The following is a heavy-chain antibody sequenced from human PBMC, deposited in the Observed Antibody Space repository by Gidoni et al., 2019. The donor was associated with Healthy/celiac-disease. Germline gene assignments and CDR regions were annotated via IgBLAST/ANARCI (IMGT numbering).Heavy chain of an antibody. D-gene: IGHD6-19*01. V-gene: IGHV3-23*04. CDR1: GFTFSSYA. J-gene: IGHJ4*02. CDR3: ANVIGEGIAVAGTYDY. Sequence: EVQLVESGGGLVQPGGSLRLSCAASGFTFSSYAMSWVRQAPGTGLGWVSAISGSGGSTYYADSVKGRFTISRDNSKNTLYLQMNSLRAEDTAVYYCANVIGEGIAVAGTYDYWGQGTLVTVSS. CDR2: ISGSGGST.